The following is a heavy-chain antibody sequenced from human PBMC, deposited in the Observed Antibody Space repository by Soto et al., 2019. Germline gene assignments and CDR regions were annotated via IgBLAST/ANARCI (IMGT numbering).Heavy chain of an antibody. Sequence: GGSLRLSCAASGFTFSSYGMHWVRQAPGKGLEWVAVIWYDGSNKYYADSVKGRFTISRDNSKNTLYLQMNSLRAEDTAVYYCARDIWGSGSYFDYWGQGTLVTVSS. CDR3: ARDIWGSGSYFDY. J-gene: IGHJ4*02. D-gene: IGHD3-10*01. V-gene: IGHV3-33*01. CDR2: IWYDGSNK. CDR1: GFTFSSYG.